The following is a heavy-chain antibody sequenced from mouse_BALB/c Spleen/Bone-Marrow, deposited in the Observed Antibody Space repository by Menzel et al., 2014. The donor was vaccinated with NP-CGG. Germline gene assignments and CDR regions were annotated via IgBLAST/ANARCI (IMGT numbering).Heavy chain of an antibody. CDR1: GFTFTDYY. D-gene: IGHD3-1*01. CDR3: ARDSSGYVRCAY. V-gene: IGHV7-3*02. J-gene: IGHJ3*01. CDR2: IRNKANGYTT. Sequence: EVQRVESGGGLVQPGGSLRLSCATSGFTFTDYYMSWVRQPPGKALEWLGFIRNKANGYTTEYSASVKGRFTISRDNSQSILYLQMNTLRAEDSATYYCARDSSGYVRCAYWGQGTLVTVSA.